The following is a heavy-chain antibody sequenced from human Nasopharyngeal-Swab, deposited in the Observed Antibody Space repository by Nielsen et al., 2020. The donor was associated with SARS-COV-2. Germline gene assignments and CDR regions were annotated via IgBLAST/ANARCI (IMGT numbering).Heavy chain of an antibody. D-gene: IGHD1-26*01. CDR3: ARTGGSYFDY. J-gene: IGHJ4*02. Sequence: GGSLRLSCAASGFTFSSYGMHWVRQAPGKGLEWVAVISYDGSNKYYADSVKGRFTISRDNSKNTMYLQMNSLRAEDTAVYYCARTGGSYFDYWGQGTLFTVSS. CDR1: GFTFSSYG. V-gene: IGHV3-30*19. CDR2: ISYDGSNK.